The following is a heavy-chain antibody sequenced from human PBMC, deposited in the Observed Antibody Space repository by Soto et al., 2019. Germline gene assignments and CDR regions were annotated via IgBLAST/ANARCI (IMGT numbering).Heavy chain of an antibody. D-gene: IGHD3-22*01. Sequence: ASVKVSCKASGHTFTSHAIHWVRQAPGQRLEWMGWINAGNGDTKYSQRFQGRVSVTADKSTSTAYMELSSLRSEDPAVYYCARGQYYYDSSGYYSAYWGQGTLVTVSS. CDR3: ARGQYYYDSSGYYSAY. V-gene: IGHV1-3*01. CDR2: INAGNGDT. J-gene: IGHJ4*02. CDR1: GHTFTSHA.